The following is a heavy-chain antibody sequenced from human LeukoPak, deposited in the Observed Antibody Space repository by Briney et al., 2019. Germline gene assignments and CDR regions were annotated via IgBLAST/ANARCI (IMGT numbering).Heavy chain of an antibody. V-gene: IGHV3-53*04. CDR2: IYSGGTT. D-gene: IGHD6-13*01. J-gene: IGHJ5*02. CDR3: ARGLQQQLGWFDP. Sequence: PGGSLRLSCAVSGFSVSDYYMSWVRQAPGKGLEWVSIIYSGGTTYYADSVKGRFTISRHTSENTLYLQMNSLRTEDTAVYYCARGLQQQLGWFDPWGQGTLVTVSS. CDR1: GFSVSDYY.